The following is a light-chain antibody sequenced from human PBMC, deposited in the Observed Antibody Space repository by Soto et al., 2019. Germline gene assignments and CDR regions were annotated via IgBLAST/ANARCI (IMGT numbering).Light chain of an antibody. CDR1: QDIKNY. CDR3: QQGFSLPWT. V-gene: IGKV1-39*01. CDR2: AAS. Sequence: DIQVTQSPSPLSASVGDRVTITCRASQDIKNYLNWYQRKPGTAPRLLIYAASNLHSGVPSTFSASGSGTDFALNISSLQADDFGTYYCQQGFSLPWTFGQGTKVEVK. J-gene: IGKJ1*01.